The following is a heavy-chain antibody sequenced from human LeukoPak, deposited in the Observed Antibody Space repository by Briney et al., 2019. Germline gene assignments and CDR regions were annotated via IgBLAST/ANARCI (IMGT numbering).Heavy chain of an antibody. V-gene: IGHV3-23*01. J-gene: IGHJ6*02. D-gene: IGHD1-1*01. CDR1: GFILSSFA. CDR2: ISGSGGNT. Sequence: GGSLRLSCAASGFILSSFAMTWVRQAPGKGLEWVSGISGSGGNTYYADSVKGRFTISRDNSKNTLNLQMSSLRAEDTAVYYCAKTWNHYYYYNMDVWGQGTTVTVSS. CDR3: AKTWNHYYYYNMDV.